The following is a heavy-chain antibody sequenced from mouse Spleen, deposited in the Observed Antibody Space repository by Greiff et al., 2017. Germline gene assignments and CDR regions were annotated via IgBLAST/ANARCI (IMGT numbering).Heavy chain of an antibody. CDR1: GFNIKDTY. D-gene: IGHD2-1*01. CDR3: ARGNLYYFDY. CDR2: IDPANGNT. J-gene: IGHJ2*01. V-gene: IGHV14-3*02. Sequence: EVKLQESGAELVKPGASVKLSCTASGFNIKDTYMHWVKQRPEQGLEWIGRIDPANGNTKYDPKFQGKATITADTSSNTAYLQLSSLTSEDTAVYYCARGNLYYFDYWGQGTTLTVSS.